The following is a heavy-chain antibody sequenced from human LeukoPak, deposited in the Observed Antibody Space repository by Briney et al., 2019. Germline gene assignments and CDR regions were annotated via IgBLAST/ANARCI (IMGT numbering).Heavy chain of an antibody. J-gene: IGHJ4*02. Sequence: GGSLRLSCAASGFTFSSYGMHWVRQAPGKGLEWEAFIRYDGSNKYYADSVKGRFTISRDNSKNTLYLQMNSLRAEDTAVYYCANMLSTSRLSWGQGTLVTVSS. CDR3: ANMLSTSRLS. D-gene: IGHD5/OR15-5a*01. CDR1: GFTFSSYG. CDR2: IRYDGSNK. V-gene: IGHV3-30*02.